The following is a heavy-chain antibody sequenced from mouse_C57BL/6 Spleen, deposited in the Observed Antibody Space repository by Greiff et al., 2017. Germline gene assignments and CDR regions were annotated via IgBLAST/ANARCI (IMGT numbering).Heavy chain of an antibody. J-gene: IGHJ4*01. CDR3: ARSMITTGYYYAMDY. V-gene: IGHV1-54*01. CDR1: GYAFTNYL. D-gene: IGHD2-4*01. CDR2: INPGSGGT. Sequence: VQLQQSGAELVRPGTSVKVSCKASGYAFTNYLIEWVKQRPGQGLEWIGVINPGSGGTNYNEKFKGKATLTADKSSSTAYMQLSSLTSEDSAVYFGARSMITTGYYYAMDYWGQGTSVTVSS.